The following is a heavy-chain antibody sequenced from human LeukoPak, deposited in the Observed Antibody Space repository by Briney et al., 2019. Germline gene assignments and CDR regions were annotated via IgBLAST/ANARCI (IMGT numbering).Heavy chain of an antibody. D-gene: IGHD2-15*01. V-gene: IGHV3-21*01. CDR2: ISSSSSYI. CDR3: ARDGLVGQDFDY. CDR1: GFTFSSYS. J-gene: IGHJ4*02. Sequence: PGGSLRLSCAASGFTFSSYSMNWVRQAPGKGLEWVSSISSSSSYIYYADSVKGRFTISRDNAKNSLYLQMNSLRAEDTAVYYCARDGLVGQDFDYWGQGTLVTVSS.